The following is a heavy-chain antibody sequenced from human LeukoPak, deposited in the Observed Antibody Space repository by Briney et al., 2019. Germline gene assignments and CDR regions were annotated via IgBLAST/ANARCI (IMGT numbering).Heavy chain of an antibody. CDR2: FYYRGNS. CDR1: GASISTSHYY. J-gene: IGHJ4*02. D-gene: IGHD3-10*01. V-gene: IGHV4-39*07. Sequence: KPSETLSLTCTVSGASISTSHYYWGWIRQAPGKGLEWIGTFYYRGNSYYNPSLKGRVTISEDTSTNQFSLRLTSVTAADTAVYFCVRPRGSGSFFAGYYFDYWGQGTLVTVSS. CDR3: VRPRGSGSFFAGYYFDY.